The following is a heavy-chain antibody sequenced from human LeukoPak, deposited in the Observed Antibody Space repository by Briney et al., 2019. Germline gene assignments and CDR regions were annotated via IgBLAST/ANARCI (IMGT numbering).Heavy chain of an antibody. CDR2: MQYDGSEE. V-gene: IGHV3-30*02. J-gene: IGHJ4*02. CDR1: GFTFSDYY. CDR3: AGKAAAYYFVY. D-gene: IGHD2-2*01. Sequence: PGGSLRLSCAASGFTFSDYYMSWVRQAPGKGLEWVTFMQYDGSEEYYADSVKGRFTISRDNSKNTLYLQMDSLRGEDTAVYYCAGKAAAYYFVYWGQGTLVTVSS.